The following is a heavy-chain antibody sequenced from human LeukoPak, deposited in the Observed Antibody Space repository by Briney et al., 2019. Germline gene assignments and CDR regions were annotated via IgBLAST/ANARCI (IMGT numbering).Heavy chain of an antibody. J-gene: IGHJ4*02. CDR3: ARPPTTEYYFQY. Sequence: PGGSLRLSCAASGFTFSTFVMHWVRQAPGKGLEWVAIISYDGSYKDYADSVKGRFTISRDNSKNSLYLQMTSLRAEDTAVYYGARPPTTEYYFQYWGQGTPVTVSS. CDR2: ISYDGSYK. CDR1: GFTFSTFV. V-gene: IGHV3-30*03. D-gene: IGHD1-26*01.